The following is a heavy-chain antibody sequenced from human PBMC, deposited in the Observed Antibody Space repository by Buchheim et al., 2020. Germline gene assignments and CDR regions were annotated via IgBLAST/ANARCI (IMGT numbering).Heavy chain of an antibody. CDR3: ARDLRGWGAVAGTVVDY. CDR2: ISYDGSNK. Sequence: QVQLVESGGGVVQPGRSLRLSCAASGFTFSSYAMHWVRQAPGKGLEWVAVISYDGSNKYYADSVKGRFTISRDNSKNTLYLQMNSLRAEDTAVYYCARDLRGWGAVAGTVVDYWGQGTL. J-gene: IGHJ4*02. CDR1: GFTFSSYA. D-gene: IGHD6-19*01. V-gene: IGHV3-30-3*01.